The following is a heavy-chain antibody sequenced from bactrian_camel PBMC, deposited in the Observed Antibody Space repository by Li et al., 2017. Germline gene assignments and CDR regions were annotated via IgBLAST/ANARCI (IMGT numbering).Heavy chain of an antibody. Sequence: VQLVESGGGLVQPGGSLRLSCAASGFTFKIFDMSWVRQAPGKGLVWASSISGGGAITRYADTVKGRFTISRDNTKNTVSLQMNSLKPEDTAVYYCVTDADATVGQGTQVTVS. D-gene: IGHD1*01. J-gene: IGHJ4*01. V-gene: IGHV3S40*01. CDR1: GFTFKIFD. CDR2: ISGGGAIT.